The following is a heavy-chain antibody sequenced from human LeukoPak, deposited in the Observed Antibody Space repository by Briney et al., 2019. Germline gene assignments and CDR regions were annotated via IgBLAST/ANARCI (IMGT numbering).Heavy chain of an antibody. J-gene: IGHJ6*02. CDR1: GGSISSSNW. Sequence: SETLSLTCAVSGGSISSSNWWSWVRQPPGKGLEWSGEIYHSGSTNYNPSLKSRVTISVDKSKNQFSLKLSSVTAPDTAVYYCAREHYYGSGSSYYYYYGMDVWGQGTTVTVSS. CDR3: AREHYYGSGSSYYYYYGMDV. V-gene: IGHV4-4*02. D-gene: IGHD3-10*01. CDR2: IYHSGST.